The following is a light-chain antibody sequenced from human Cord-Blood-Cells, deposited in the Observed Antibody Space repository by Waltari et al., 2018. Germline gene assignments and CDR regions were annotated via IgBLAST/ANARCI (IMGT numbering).Light chain of an antibody. V-gene: IGKV1-5*03. J-gene: IGKJ1*01. CDR2: KAS. CDR3: QQYRT. Sequence: DIQMTQYPSTLSASVGDRVTITCRASQSISSWLTWYQQKPGKAPKLLIDKASSLESGVPSRFSGSGSGTEFTLTISSLQPDDFATYYCQQYRTFGQGTKVEIK. CDR1: QSISSW.